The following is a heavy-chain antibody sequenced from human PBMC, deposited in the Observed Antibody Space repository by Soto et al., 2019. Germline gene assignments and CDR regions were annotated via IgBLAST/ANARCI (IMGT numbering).Heavy chain of an antibody. CDR1: GCSISSYY. V-gene: IGHV4-59*01. D-gene: IGHD2-2*01. J-gene: IGHJ3*02. Sequence: SETLSLTCTVSGCSISSYYWSWIRQPPGKGLEWIGYIYYSGSTNYNPSLKSRVTISVDTSKNQFSLKLSSVTAADTAVYYCARDTTSRDAFDIWGQGTMVTVSS. CDR2: IYYSGST. CDR3: ARDTTSRDAFDI.